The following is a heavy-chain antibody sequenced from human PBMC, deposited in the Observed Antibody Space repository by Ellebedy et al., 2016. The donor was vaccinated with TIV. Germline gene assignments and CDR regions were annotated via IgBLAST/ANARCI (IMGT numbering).Heavy chain of an antibody. V-gene: IGHV3-30-3*01. CDR2: ISYDGDNN. D-gene: IGHD2-15*01. J-gene: IGHJ4*02. Sequence: GESLKISXAASGFTFSSYAMHWVRQAPGKGLEWVGVISYDGDNNYYADSVKGRFTISRDNSKNTVYLQMNGLRVEDTGVYYCARGHCRGGSCFHYFDYWGQGTLVTVSS. CDR1: GFTFSSYA. CDR3: ARGHCRGGSCFHYFDY.